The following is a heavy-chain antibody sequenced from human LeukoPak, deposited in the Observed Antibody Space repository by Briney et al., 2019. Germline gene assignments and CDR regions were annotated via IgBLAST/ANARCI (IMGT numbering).Heavy chain of an antibody. V-gene: IGHV1-8*01. Sequence: ASVKVSCKASRYTFTSYDINWVREAAGQRLEWMGWMNPNTGRTGFAQKFQGRLTMTRDASISTAYMELSSLRPDDTAVYYCARLSQTPDYYSNGGYYYLGYWGQGTPVTVSS. CDR2: MNPNTGRT. J-gene: IGHJ4*02. CDR3: ARLSQTPDYYSNGGYYYLGY. CDR1: RYTFTSYD. D-gene: IGHD3-22*01.